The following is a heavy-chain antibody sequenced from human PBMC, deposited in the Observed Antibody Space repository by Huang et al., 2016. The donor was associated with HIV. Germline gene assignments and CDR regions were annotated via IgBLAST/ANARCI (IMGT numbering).Heavy chain of an antibody. D-gene: IGHD3-10*01. CDR2: IDPGDLYT. CDR3: ARLIGSPSFYYGLDV. Sequence: EVQLVQSGAEVKKPGESLKISCKGSGYRFRSNWIGWVRQMPGKGLEWMGIIDPGDLYTRYSPPFQGQVTISADKSINTAYLQWSSLKASDTAMYYCARLIGSPSFYYGLDVWGQGTTVTVSS. CDR1: GYRFRSNW. J-gene: IGHJ6*02. V-gene: IGHV5-51*01.